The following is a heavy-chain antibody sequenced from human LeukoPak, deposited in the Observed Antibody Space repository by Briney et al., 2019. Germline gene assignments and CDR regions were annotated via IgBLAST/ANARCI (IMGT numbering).Heavy chain of an antibody. Sequence: ASVKVSCKASGYTFTNYGTSWVRQAPGQGLEWMGRISGYNGNTNYAQKFQGRVTMTTDTSASTVYMDLRSLRPDDTAVYYCARRSYFHSSASDDAFDIWGQGTMVTVSS. V-gene: IGHV1-18*01. CDR2: ISGYNGNT. CDR3: ARRSYFHSSASDDAFDI. J-gene: IGHJ3*02. D-gene: IGHD3-22*01. CDR1: GYTFTNYG.